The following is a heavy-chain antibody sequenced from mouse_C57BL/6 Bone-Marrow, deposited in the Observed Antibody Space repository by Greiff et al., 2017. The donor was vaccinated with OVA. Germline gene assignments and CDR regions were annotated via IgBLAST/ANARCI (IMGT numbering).Heavy chain of an antibody. CDR2: IDPSDSYT. Sequence: QVQLQQPGAELVMPGASVKLSCKASGYTFTSYWMHWVKQRPGQGLEWIGEIDPSDSYTNYNQKFKGKSTLTVYKSSSTAYMQLSSLTSEDSAVYYCARTGLYWYFDVWGTGTTVTVSS. CDR3: ARTGLYWYFDV. CDR1: GYTFTSYW. V-gene: IGHV1-69*01. J-gene: IGHJ1*03. D-gene: IGHD4-1*01.